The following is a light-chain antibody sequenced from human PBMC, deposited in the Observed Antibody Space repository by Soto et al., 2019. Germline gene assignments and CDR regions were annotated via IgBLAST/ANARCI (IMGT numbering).Light chain of an antibody. CDR2: LGS. CDR1: QSLLDSNGNNH. J-gene: IGKJ5*01. CDR3: MQALQTPLT. V-gene: IGKV2-28*01. Sequence: DILMTQSPLSLPVIPGEPASISCWSSQSLLDSNGNNHLNWYLQKPGQSPQVLIYLGSNRASGVPNRFSGSGSRTDFTLKISRVEAVDVGVYYCMQALQTPLTFGQGTRLEIK.